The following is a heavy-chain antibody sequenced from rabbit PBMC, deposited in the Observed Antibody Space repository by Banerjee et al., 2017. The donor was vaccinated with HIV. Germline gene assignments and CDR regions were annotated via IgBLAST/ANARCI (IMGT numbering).Heavy chain of an antibody. V-gene: IGHV1S40*01. J-gene: IGHJ6*01. CDR2: IYSSSGNT. Sequence: QSLEESGGDLVKPGASLTLTCTASGFSFSNRYHMCWVRQAPGKGLEWIACIYSSSGNTVYATWAKGRFTISKTSSTTMTLQMTSLTGADTATYFCARDGGYGGYGSLKLWGPGTLVTVS. D-gene: IGHD6-1*01. CDR1: GFSFSNRYH. CDR3: ARDGGYGGYGSLKL.